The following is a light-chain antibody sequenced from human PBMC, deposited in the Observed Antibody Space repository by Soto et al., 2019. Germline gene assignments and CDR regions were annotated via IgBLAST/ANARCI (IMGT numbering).Light chain of an antibody. CDR2: GAS. CDR3: QQYGTLLLT. Sequence: EIVLTQSPGTLSLSPGERVTLSCRASQGVSSTYLAWYQQKPGQAPRLLIYGASSRATGIPDRFSGSGSGTDFTLTISSVEPEDSAVYYCQQYGTLLLTFGGGTKVEIK. CDR1: QGVSSTY. V-gene: IGKV3-20*01. J-gene: IGKJ4*01.